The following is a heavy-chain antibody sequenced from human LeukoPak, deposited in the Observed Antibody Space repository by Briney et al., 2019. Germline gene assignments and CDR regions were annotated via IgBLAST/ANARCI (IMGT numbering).Heavy chain of an antibody. J-gene: IGHJ4*02. D-gene: IGHD3-22*01. CDR1: GYTFTSYG. V-gene: IGHV1-18*01. Sequence: AASVKVSCKASGYTFTSYGISWVRQAPGQGLEWMGWISAYNGNTNYAQKLQGRVTMTTDTSTSTAYMELRSLRSDDTAVYYCARVREITMIVVVIERYYFDYWGQGTLVTVSS. CDR2: ISAYNGNT. CDR3: ARVREITMIVVVIERYYFDY.